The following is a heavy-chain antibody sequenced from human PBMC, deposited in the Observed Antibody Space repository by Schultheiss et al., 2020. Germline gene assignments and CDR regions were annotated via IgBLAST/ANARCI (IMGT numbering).Heavy chain of an antibody. CDR2: IVVGSGNT. J-gene: IGHJ4*02. V-gene: IGHV1-58*01. D-gene: IGHD6-19*01. CDR3: ATARDSSDLFDY. CDR1: GFTFTSSA. Sequence: SVKVSCKASGFTFTSSAVQWVRQARGQRLEWIGWIVVGSGNTNYAQKFQGRVTMTEDTSTDTAYMELSSLRSEDTAVYYCATARDSSDLFDYWCQGTLVTVSS.